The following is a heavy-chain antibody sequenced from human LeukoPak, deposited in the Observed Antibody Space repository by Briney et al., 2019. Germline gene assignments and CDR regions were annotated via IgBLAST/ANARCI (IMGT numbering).Heavy chain of an antibody. CDR2: INPSGGST. D-gene: IGHD3-10*01. Sequence: ASVKVSCKASGYTFTSYYMHWVRQAPGQGLEWMGIINPSGGSTSYAQKLQGRVTMTTDTSTSTAYMELRSLRSDDTAVYYCARAMGFGELSWFDPWGQGTLVTVSS. J-gene: IGHJ5*02. V-gene: IGHV1-46*01. CDR1: GYTFTSYY. CDR3: ARAMGFGELSWFDP.